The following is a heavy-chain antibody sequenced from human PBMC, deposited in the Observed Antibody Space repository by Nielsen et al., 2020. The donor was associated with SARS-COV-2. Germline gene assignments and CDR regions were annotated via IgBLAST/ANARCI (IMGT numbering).Heavy chain of an antibody. J-gene: IGHJ4*02. CDR1: GFTFSSYG. Sequence: GGSLRLSCAASGFTFSSYGMHWVRQAPGKGLEWVAVIWYDGSNKYYADSVKGRFTISRDNSKNTLYLQMNSLRAEDTAVYYCARGYCSGGSCYDPYYFDYWGQGTLVTVSS. D-gene: IGHD2-15*01. CDR2: IWYDGSNK. V-gene: IGHV3-33*01. CDR3: ARGYCSGGSCYDPYYFDY.